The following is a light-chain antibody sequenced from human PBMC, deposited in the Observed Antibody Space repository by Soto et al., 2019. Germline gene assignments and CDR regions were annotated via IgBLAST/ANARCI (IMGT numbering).Light chain of an antibody. CDR3: LVIFTGVGEV. CDR2: DTD. V-gene: IGLV7-46*01. Sequence: QTVVTQEPSLTVSPGGTVTLTCDSSTGAVTSGHWPHWFQQKPGQAPRTLIYDTDNKHPWTPARFSGSLLGGKAALTLSGAQPEDEADYYCLVIFTGVGEVFGTGTKVTVL. J-gene: IGLJ1*01. CDR1: TGAVTSGHW.